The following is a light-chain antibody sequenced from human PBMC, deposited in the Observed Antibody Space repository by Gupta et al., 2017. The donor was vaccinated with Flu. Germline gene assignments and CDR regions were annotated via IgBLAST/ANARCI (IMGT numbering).Light chain of an antibody. V-gene: IGLV3-21*02. CDR2: DDS. J-gene: IGLJ2*01. Sequence: SSELTQPPSVSVAPGQTARMTCGGNNIGSKSVHWYQQKPGQAPVVVVYDDSDRPSGIPERFSCSYSGNTATLTINRVDAGDEADYYCQVWDGGRDDSGLFGGGTKLTVL. CDR3: QVWDGGRDDSGL. CDR1: NIGSKS.